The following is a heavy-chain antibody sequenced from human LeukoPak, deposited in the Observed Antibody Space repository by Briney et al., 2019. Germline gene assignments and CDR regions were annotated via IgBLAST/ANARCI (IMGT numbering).Heavy chain of an antibody. J-gene: IGHJ6*03. CDR1: GYSISSGYY. CDR2: IYHSGST. V-gene: IGHV4-38-2*01. D-gene: IGHD1-1*01. Sequence: SETLSLTCAVSGYSISSGYYWGWIRQPPGKGLEWIGSIYHSGSTYYNPSLKSRVTISVDTSKHQFSLKLSSVTAADTAVYYCARHGGTTGYYYYYMDVWGKGTTVTVSS. CDR3: ARHGGTTGYYYYYMDV.